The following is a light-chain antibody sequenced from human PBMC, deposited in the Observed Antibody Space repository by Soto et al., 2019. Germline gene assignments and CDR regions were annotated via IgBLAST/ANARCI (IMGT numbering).Light chain of an antibody. J-gene: IGLJ2*01. CDR3: CSYAGSVV. V-gene: IGLV2-23*01. Sequence: QSALTQPASVSGSPGQSITISCTGTSSDVGSYNLVSWYQQHPGKAPNLMIYEGSKRPSGVSNRFSGSKSGNTASLTISGLQAEEEADYYCCSYAGSVVFGGGTKLTVL. CDR2: EGS. CDR1: SSDVGSYNL.